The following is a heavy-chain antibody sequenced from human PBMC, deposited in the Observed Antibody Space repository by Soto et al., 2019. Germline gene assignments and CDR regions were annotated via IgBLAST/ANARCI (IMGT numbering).Heavy chain of an antibody. V-gene: IGHV1-18*01. CDR3: ARGRYGDY. CDR1: GYGFTTYG. J-gene: IGHJ4*02. CDR2: TSAHNGNT. D-gene: IGHD1-1*01. Sequence: QVHLVQSGAEVKKPGASVKVSCKGSGYGFTTYGITWVRQAPGQGLEWMAWTSAHNGNTTYAQKLQGRVTVTRDTSTSTAYMELRSLGSDDTAVYYCARGRYGDYWGQGALVTVSS.